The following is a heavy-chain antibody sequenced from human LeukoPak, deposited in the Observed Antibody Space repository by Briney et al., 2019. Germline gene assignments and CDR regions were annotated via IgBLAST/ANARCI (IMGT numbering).Heavy chain of an antibody. CDR2: ISYTGTYI. CDR3: VRDRGTYRPIDY. J-gene: IGHJ4*02. CDR1: AFSLNAYN. D-gene: IGHD1-26*01. V-gene: IGHV3-21*04. Sequence: PGGPLRLSCAASAFSLNAYNMNWVRQAPGKGLEWVSSISYTGTYIYYADSVKGRFTISRDNAQNSLYLQMNSLRAEDTAIYYCVRDRGTYRPIDYWGQGTLVTVSS.